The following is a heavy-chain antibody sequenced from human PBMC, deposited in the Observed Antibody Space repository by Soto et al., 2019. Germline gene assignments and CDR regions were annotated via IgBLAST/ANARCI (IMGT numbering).Heavy chain of an antibody. CDR3: ARDSTGYCSSTSCLFYGMDV. CDR1: GYTFTGYY. Sequence: GASVKVSCKASGYTFTGYYMHWVRQAPGQGLEWMGWINPNSGGTNYAQKFQGRATMTRDTSISTAYMELSRLRSDDTAVYYCARDSTGYCSSTSCLFYGMDVWGQGTTVTVSS. CDR2: INPNSGGT. D-gene: IGHD2-2*01. V-gene: IGHV1-2*02. J-gene: IGHJ6*02.